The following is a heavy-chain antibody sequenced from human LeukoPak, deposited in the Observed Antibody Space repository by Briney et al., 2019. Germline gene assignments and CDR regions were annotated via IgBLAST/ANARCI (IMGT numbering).Heavy chain of an antibody. CDR2: ISGSGGST. J-gene: IGHJ4*02. V-gene: IGHV3-23*01. CDR1: GFTFSSYA. CDR3: AKATYYYDSSGYYLYFDY. Sequence: GGSLRLSCAASGFTFSSYAMSWVRQAPGKGLEWVSAISGSGGSTYYADPVKGRFTISRDNSKNTLYLQMNSLRAEDTAVYYCAKATYYYDSSGYYLYFDYWGQGTLVTVSS. D-gene: IGHD3-22*01.